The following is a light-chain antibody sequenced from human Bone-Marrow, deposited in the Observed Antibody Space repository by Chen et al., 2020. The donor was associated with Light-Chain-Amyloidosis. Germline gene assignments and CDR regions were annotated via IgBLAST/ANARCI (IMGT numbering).Light chain of an antibody. CDR2: NAS. V-gene: IGKV1-5*03. J-gene: IGKJ2*01. CDR1: QDIGDW. Sequence: DIRMTQAPPTLTASVGDRVTITCRASQDIGDWLAWFQQKTGKAPNLLLYNASNLQRGVPSRFTGSGSGTEFTLTIDSLQPDDFALYFCQQYKSYTFTFGQGTQL. CDR3: QQYKSYTFT.